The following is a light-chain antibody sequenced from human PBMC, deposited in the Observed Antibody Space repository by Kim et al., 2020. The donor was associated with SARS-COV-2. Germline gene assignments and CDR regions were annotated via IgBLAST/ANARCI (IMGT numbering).Light chain of an antibody. CDR2: GAS. V-gene: IGKV3-15*01. Sequence: VSPGERVTLSCRASQTVSSSLAWYQQKLGQAPRLLIYGASARATGIPARFSGSASGTEFTLTISSLQSEDFAVYYCQQYYNWPRTFGQGTKVDIK. J-gene: IGKJ1*01. CDR1: QTVSSS. CDR3: QQYYNWPRT.